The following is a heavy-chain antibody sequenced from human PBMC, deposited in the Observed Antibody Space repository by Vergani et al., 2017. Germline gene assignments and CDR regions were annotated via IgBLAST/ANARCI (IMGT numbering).Heavy chain of an antibody. J-gene: IGHJ4*02. CDR1: GFPFSSYG. Sequence: QVQLVESGGGVVQPGRSLRLSCAASGFPFSSYGMHWVRQAPGKGLEWVAVIWYDGSNKYYADSVKGRFTISRDNSKNTLYLQMNSLRAEDTAVYYCAKSQPGIAAAGGSLDYWGQGTLVTVSS. CDR2: IWYDGSNK. D-gene: IGHD6-13*01. CDR3: AKSQPGIAAAGGSLDY. V-gene: IGHV3-33*06.